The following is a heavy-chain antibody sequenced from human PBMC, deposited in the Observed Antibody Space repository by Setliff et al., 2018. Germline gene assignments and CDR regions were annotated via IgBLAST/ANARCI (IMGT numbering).Heavy chain of an antibody. D-gene: IGHD2-2*01. Sequence: PSETLSLTCAVYGGSFSGYHWSWIRQAPGKGLEWIGSICHSGSTYFNPSLKSRVTISVDTSKNQFSLKLNSVTAADTTVYYCARAVPRGATPDYWYFDLWGRGTLVTVSS. CDR3: ARAVPRGATPDYWYFDL. CDR2: ICHSGST. J-gene: IGHJ2*01. CDR1: GGSFSGYH. V-gene: IGHV4-34*01.